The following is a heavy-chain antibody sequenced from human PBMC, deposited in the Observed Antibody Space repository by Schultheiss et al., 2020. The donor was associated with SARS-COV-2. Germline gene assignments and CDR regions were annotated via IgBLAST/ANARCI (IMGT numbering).Heavy chain of an antibody. Sequence: GGSLRLSCAASGFTFSSYAMHWVRQAPGKGLEYVSAISSNGGSTYYANSVKGRFTISRDNSKNTLYLQMNSLRAEDTAVYYCAKDPNPYSSSWSYYMDVWGKGTTVTVSS. D-gene: IGHD6-13*01. CDR2: ISSNGGST. J-gene: IGHJ6*03. CDR3: AKDPNPYSSSWSYYMDV. CDR1: GFTFSSYA. V-gene: IGHV3-64*01.